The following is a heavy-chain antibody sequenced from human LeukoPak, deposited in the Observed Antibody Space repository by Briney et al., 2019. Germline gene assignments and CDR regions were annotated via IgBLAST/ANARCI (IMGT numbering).Heavy chain of an antibody. CDR3: AKSKQYSSTFFDY. CDR2: VSGGGSGT. D-gene: IGHD6-13*01. CDR1: GFTFSSCA. Sequence: GESLRLSCAGAGFTFSSCAMNWVRQAPGKGLEWVSGVSGGGSGTYYTDSVKGRFTVSRDNSKNTLYLQMNSLRAEDTAVYYCAKSKQYSSTFFDYWGQGTLVTVSS. V-gene: IGHV3-23*01. J-gene: IGHJ4*02.